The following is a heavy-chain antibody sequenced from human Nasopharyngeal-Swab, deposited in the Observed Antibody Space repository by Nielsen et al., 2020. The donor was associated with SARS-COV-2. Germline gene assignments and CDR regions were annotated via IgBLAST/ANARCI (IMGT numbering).Heavy chain of an antibody. CDR3: ARGGYYYDSSGYWVWFDY. J-gene: IGHJ4*02. V-gene: IGHV4-39*07. Sequence: RQAPGKGLEWIGSIYYSGSTYYNPSLKSRVTISVDTSKNQFSLKLSSVTAADTAVYYCARGGYYYDSSGYWVWFDYWGQGTLVTVSS. CDR2: IYYSGST. D-gene: IGHD3-22*01.